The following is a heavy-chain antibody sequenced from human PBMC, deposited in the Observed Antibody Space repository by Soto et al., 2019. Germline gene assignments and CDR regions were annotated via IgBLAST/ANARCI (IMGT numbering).Heavy chain of an antibody. CDR2: IYLDDDK. D-gene: IGHD3-22*01. CDR3: VHQHYYNYGRLY. J-gene: IGHJ4*02. Sequence: QITLKESGPTLVKPTQTLTLTCTFSGFSLTTRGVGVGWIRQPPGKALEWFALIYLDDDKRYSPSLKSRLTITKDTSKNQVVLTMTNMDPVDTATYYCVHQHYYNYGRLYWGQGTLVTVSS. CDR1: GFSLTTRGVG. V-gene: IGHV2-5*02.